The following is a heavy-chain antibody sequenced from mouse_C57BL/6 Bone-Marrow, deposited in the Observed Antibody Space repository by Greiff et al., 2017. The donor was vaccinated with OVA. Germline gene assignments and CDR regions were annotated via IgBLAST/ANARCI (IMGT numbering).Heavy chain of an antibody. J-gene: IGHJ2*01. V-gene: IGHV1-50*01. CDR2: IDPSDSYT. CDR3: ARSFDYYDGYYYFDY. CDR1: GYTFTSYW. D-gene: IGHD2-3*01. Sequence: VQLQQPGAELVKPGASVKLSCKASGYTFTSYWMQWVKQRPGQGLEWIGEIDPSDSYTNYNQKFKGKATLTVDTSSSTAYMQLSSLTSEYSAVYYCARSFDYYDGYYYFDYWGQGTTLTVSS.